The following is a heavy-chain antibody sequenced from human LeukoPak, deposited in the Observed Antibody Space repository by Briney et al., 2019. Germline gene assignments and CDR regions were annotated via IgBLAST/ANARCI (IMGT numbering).Heavy chain of an antibody. CDR2: IRDDGGEI. CDR1: GFTFSSYW. Sequence: GGSLRLSCEASGFTFSSYWMSWVRQAPGKGLEWVANIRDDGGEIYYVDSVKGRFTISRDNAKSSLFLQMNSLRAEDAAVYYCARDKPRGSYYGSIFDSWGQGTLVTISS. V-gene: IGHV3-7*01. J-gene: IGHJ4*02. D-gene: IGHD1-26*01. CDR3: ARDKPRGSYYGSIFDS.